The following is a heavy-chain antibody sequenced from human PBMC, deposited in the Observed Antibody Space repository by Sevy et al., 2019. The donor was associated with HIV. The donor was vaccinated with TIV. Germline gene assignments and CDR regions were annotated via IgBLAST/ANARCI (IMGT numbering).Heavy chain of an antibody. CDR3: AREAGYCSGGSMYGVTNYFDY. CDR1: GFTFSSYG. D-gene: IGHD2-15*01. CDR2: IWYDGSNK. Sequence: GGSLRLSCAASGFTFSSYGMHWVRQAPGKGLEWVAVIWYDGSNKYYADSVKGRFTISRDNSKNTLYLQMSSLRAEDTAVYFCAREAGYCSGGSMYGVTNYFDYWGQGTLVTVSS. J-gene: IGHJ4*02. V-gene: IGHV3-33*01.